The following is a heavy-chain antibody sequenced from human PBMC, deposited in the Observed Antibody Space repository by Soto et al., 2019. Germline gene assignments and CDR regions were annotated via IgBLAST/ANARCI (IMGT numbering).Heavy chain of an antibody. V-gene: IGHV6-1*01. CDR2: TYYRSKWYN. CDR1: GDSVSSDSAA. J-gene: IGHJ6*02. D-gene: IGHD6-19*01. Sequence: PSQTLSLTCAISGDSVSSDSAAWNWIRQSPSRGLEWLGRTYYRSKWYNDYAVSVNGRITINPDTSKNHFSLQLNSVTPEDTAVYYCVRSRVFIAVAGMATYYYYYGMDVSGRGTTVTVSS. CDR3: VRSRVFIAVAGMATYYYYYGMDV.